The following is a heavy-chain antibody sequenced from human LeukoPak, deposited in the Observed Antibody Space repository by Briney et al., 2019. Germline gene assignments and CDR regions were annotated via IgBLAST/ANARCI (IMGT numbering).Heavy chain of an antibody. CDR3: AGFSDYDPPY. Sequence: PSETLSLTCTVSGYSISSGYYWSCIRQPPGKGLEWIGNIYHSGSTYYNPSLKSRVTISIDTSKNQFSLKLSSVTAADTAVYYCAGFSDYDPPYWGQGILVTVSS. CDR2: IYHSGST. CDR1: GYSISSGYY. V-gene: IGHV4-38-2*02. J-gene: IGHJ4*02. D-gene: IGHD5-12*01.